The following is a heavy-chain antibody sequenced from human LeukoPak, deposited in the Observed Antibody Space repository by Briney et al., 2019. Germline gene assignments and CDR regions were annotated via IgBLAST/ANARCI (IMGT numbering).Heavy chain of an antibody. CDR3: AGGYSGEGDFDY. CDR1: GYTFTSYA. CDR2: INAGNGNT. Sequence: ASVKVSCKASGYTFTSYAMHWVRQAPGQRLEWMGWINAGNGNTKYSQKFQGRVTITRDTSASTAYMELSSLRSEDTAVYYCAGGYSGEGDFDYWGQGTLVTVSS. V-gene: IGHV1-3*01. D-gene: IGHD5-12*01. J-gene: IGHJ4*02.